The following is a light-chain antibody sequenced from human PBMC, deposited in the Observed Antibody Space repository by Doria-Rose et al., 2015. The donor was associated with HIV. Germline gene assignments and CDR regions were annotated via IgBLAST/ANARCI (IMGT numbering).Light chain of an antibody. CDR3: LQYGTSWT. CDR2: DGS. J-gene: IGKJ1*01. Sequence: TQSPGTLSLSPGERATLSCRASQSFSSTCLAWYQQKPGQAPSLLIYDGSTRATGIPDRFSASGSGTDFTLTISRLEPEDFAPYYCLQYGTSWTFGQGTKVEI. CDR1: QSFSSTC. V-gene: IGKV3-20*01.